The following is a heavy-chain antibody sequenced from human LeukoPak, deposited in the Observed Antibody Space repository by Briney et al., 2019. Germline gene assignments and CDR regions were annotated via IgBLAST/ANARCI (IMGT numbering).Heavy chain of an antibody. J-gene: IGHJ6*02. Sequence: GGSLRLSCAASGFTVSSNYMSWVRQAPGKGLEWVSVIYSGGGTYYADSVKGRFTISRDNSKNTLYLQMNSLRAEDTAVYYCARDISPGVEYGMDVWGQGTTVTVSS. CDR2: IYSGGGT. D-gene: IGHD3-9*01. CDR3: ARDISPGVEYGMDV. V-gene: IGHV3-53*01. CDR1: GFTVSSNY.